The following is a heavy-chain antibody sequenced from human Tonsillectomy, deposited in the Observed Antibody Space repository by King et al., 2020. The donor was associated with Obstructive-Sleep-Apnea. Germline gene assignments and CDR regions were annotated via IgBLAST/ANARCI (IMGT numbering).Heavy chain of an antibody. D-gene: IGHD6-19*01. Sequence: QVQLVESGGGVVQPGRSLRLSCAAARFTFSTHGMHWVRQAPGKGLEWVAVTSHDGSNEYFADSVKGQLTISRDNAKNMKYLQMNSLRAEDTAGYYCTKDRGSGWYGIDFWGQGTLVTISS. J-gene: IGHJ4*02. CDR2: TSHDGSNE. CDR3: TKDRGSGWYGIDF. V-gene: IGHV3-30*18. CDR1: RFTFSTHG.